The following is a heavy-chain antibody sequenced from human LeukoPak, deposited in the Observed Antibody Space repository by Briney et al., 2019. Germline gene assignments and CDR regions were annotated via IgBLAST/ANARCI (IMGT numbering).Heavy chain of an antibody. V-gene: IGHV3-48*03. CDR3: ARSESGSYDY. CDR2: ISSSGSTI. D-gene: IGHD1-26*01. Sequence: QPGGSLRLSCAASGFTFSSYEMNWVRQAPGKGLEWVSYISSSGSTIYYADSVKGRFTISRDNAKNSLYLQMNSLRAEDTAVYYCARSESGSYDYWGQGTLVTVSS. J-gene: IGHJ4*02. CDR1: GFTFSSYE.